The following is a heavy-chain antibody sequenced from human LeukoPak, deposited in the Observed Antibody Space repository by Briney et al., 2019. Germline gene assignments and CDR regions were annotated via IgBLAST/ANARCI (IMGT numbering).Heavy chain of an antibody. CDR2: IWDDGGTK. Sequence: SGGSLILSCVVSGFTFSSYGMHWVRQAPGKGLEWVAVIWDDGGTKYYSDSVKGRFTISRDNSKSTLYLEMNSLRVEDTAVYYCAREGLTGSTNWFDSWGQGTLATVSS. CDR3: AREGLTGSTNWFDS. V-gene: IGHV3-33*01. D-gene: IGHD1-7*01. J-gene: IGHJ5*01. CDR1: GFTFSSYG.